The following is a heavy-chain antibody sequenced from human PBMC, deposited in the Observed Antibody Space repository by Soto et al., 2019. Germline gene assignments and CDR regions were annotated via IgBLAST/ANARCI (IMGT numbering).Heavy chain of an antibody. V-gene: IGHV4-34*01. CDR3: ARAPKVSGSAQTRPDF. J-gene: IGHJ4*02. CDR1: SGSLSGYY. D-gene: IGHD6-6*01. Sequence: SETLSLTCSLYSGSLSGYYWGWIRQPPEKGLEWIGEISPSGTTNYSPSLKSRVSISVDTSKNQFSLNLTSLTAADTAVYYCARAPKVSGSAQTRPDFWGQGSLVTVSS. CDR2: ISPSGTT.